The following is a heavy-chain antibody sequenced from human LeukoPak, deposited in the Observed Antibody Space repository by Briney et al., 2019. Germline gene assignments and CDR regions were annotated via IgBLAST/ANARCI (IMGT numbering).Heavy chain of an antibody. CDR3: ARDSEWLGNY. J-gene: IGHJ4*02. Sequence: ASVKVSCKASGGTFSSYAISWVRQSPGQGLEWMGRIIPIFGTANYAQKFQGRVTITADKSTSTAYMELSSLRSEDTAVYYCARDSEWLGNYWGQGTLVIVSS. V-gene: IGHV1-69*06. CDR2: IIPIFGTA. D-gene: IGHD3-3*01. CDR1: GGTFSSYA.